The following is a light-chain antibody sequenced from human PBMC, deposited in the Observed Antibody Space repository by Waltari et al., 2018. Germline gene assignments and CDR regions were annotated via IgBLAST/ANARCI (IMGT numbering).Light chain of an antibody. CDR3: CSYAGNYVWV. CDR2: DVS. J-gene: IGLJ3*02. V-gene: IGLV2-23*02. CDR1: SSDIGRYDI. Sequence: QSALTQPAAVSGSPGQSVTISCTGASSDIGRYDIVSWYQQHPGIAPKLVISDVSKRPSGVSDRFSGSKSGDTASLTISGLQFEDEADYYCCSYAGNYVWVFGGGTRLTVL.